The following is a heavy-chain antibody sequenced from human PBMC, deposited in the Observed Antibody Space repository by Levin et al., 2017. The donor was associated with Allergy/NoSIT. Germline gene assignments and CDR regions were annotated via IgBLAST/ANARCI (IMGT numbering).Heavy chain of an antibody. CDR2: INHSGST. D-gene: IGHD3-22*01. V-gene: IGHV4-34*01. CDR3: ARRVTFDYYDSSGDSDPSGMDV. J-gene: IGHJ6*02. Sequence: SETLSLTCAVYGGSFSGYYWSWIRQPPGKGLEWIGEINHSGSTNYNPSLKSRVTISVDTSKNQFSLKLSSVTAADTAVYYCARRVTFDYYDSSGDSDPSGMDVWGQGTTVTVSS. CDR1: GGSFSGYY.